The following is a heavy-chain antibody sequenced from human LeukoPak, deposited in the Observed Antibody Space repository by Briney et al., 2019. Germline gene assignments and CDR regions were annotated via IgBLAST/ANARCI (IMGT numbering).Heavy chain of an antibody. CDR3: ARGHDSSLSAFDG. D-gene: IGHD3-22*01. J-gene: IGHJ4*01. CDR1: GYTFTSYY. Sequence: VSVKVSCQASGYTFTSYYMHWVRQPPGQGLEWMGVINPSDGSTSYAQKFQGRVTMTRDTSTSTVYMELSSLRSEDTAVYYCARGHDSSLSAFDGWGQGTLVTVSS. CDR2: INPSDGST. V-gene: IGHV1-46*01.